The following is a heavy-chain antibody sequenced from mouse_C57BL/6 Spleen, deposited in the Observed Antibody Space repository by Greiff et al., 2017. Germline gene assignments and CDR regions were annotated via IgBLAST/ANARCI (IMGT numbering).Heavy chain of an antibody. Sequence: DVKLQESGPGLVKPSQSLSLTCSVTGYSITSGYYWNWIRQFPGNKLEWMGYISYDGSNNYNPSLKNRISITRDTSKNQFFLKLNSVTTEDTATYYCASLPGAMDYWGQGTSVTVSS. J-gene: IGHJ4*01. V-gene: IGHV3-6*01. CDR3: ASLPGAMDY. D-gene: IGHD2-1*01. CDR2: ISYDGSN. CDR1: GYSITSGYY.